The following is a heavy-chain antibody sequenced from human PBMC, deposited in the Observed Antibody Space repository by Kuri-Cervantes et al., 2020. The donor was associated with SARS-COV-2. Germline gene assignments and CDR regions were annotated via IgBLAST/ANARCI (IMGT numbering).Heavy chain of an antibody. CDR2: IYWNDDK. D-gene: IGHD6-6*01. J-gene: IGHJ6*02. Sequence: SGPTLVKPTQTLTLTCTFSGFSLSTSGVGVGWIRQPPGKALEWLALIYWNDDKRYSPSLKSRLTITKDTSKNQVVLTMINMDPVDTATYCCASIAARRVSYYYYGMDVWGQGTTVTVSS. CDR3: ASIAARRVSYYYYGMDV. CDR1: GFSLSTSGVG. V-gene: IGHV2-5*01.